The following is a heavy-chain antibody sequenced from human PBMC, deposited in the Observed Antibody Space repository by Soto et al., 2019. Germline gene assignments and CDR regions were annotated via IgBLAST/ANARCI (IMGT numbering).Heavy chain of an antibody. Sequence: GGSLRLSCAASGFTFNTNSMSWVRQAPGKGLEWVSAISDGSERIFYVDSVKGRFTISRDNSENKLYLQMNRLRVEDTAVYYCVILAIGKFDYWGQGTLVTVSS. D-gene: IGHD1-26*01. J-gene: IGHJ4*02. CDR1: GFTFNTNS. CDR2: ISDGSERI. V-gene: IGHV3-23*01. CDR3: VILAIGKFDY.